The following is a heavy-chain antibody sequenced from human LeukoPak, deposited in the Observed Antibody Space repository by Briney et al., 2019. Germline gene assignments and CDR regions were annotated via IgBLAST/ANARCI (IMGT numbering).Heavy chain of an antibody. D-gene: IGHD3-22*01. J-gene: IGHJ4*02. CDR2: INSDGSST. CDR3: ARVQPYYYDSSGYYETSTYYFDY. V-gene: IGHV3-74*01. CDR1: GFTFSSYW. Sequence: GGSLRLSCAASGFTFSSYWMHWVRQAPGKGLVWVSRINSDGSSTNYADSVKGRFTISRDNAKNTLYLQMNSLRAEDTAVYYCARVQPYYYDSSGYYETSTYYFDYWGQGTLVTVSS.